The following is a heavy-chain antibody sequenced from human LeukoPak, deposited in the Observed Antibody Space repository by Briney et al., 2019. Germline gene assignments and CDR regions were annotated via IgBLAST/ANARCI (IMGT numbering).Heavy chain of an antibody. V-gene: IGHV3-48*03. CDR3: ARQGPDSNSVYNWFDP. Sequence: PGGSLRLSCAASGFTFSSYEMNWLRQAPGKGLEWVSYISSSGSMIYYADSVKGRFTISRDNAKNSLYLQMNSLRAEDTAVYYCARQGPDSNSVYNWFDPWGQGTRVTVSS. D-gene: IGHD1-1*01. CDR2: ISSSGSMI. CDR1: GFTFSSYE. J-gene: IGHJ5*01.